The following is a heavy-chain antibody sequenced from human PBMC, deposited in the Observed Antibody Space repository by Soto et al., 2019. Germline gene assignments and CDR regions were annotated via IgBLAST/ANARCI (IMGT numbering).Heavy chain of an antibody. V-gene: IGHV2-5*01. CDR2: IYWNDDK. D-gene: IGHD2-21*02. CDR3: AHRHRGGMVTDGFDY. CDR1: GFSLSTAGVG. Sequence: QITLKESGPTLVKPTQTLTLTCNFSGFSLSTAGVGVGWIRQPPGKALEWVALIYWNDDKQYSPSLKTRLTITKDTSKNQVVLTMTNMDPVDTATYYCAHRHRGGMVTDGFDYWGQGTLVTVSS. J-gene: IGHJ4*02.